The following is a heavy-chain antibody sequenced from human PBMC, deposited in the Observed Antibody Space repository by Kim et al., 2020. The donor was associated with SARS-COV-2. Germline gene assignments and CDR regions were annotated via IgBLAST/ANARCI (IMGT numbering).Heavy chain of an antibody. J-gene: IGHJ4*02. D-gene: IGHD6-19*01. V-gene: IGHV3-53*01. CDR3: ARDSSGPGY. CDR1: GFTVSSNY. Sequence: GGSLRLSCAASGFTVSSNYMSWVRQAPGKGLEWVSVIYTSGGTYYAASVKGRFTISRDSSKNNLYLQMNSLRAEDTAVYYCARDSSGPGYWGQGTLVTVSS. CDR2: IYTSGGT.